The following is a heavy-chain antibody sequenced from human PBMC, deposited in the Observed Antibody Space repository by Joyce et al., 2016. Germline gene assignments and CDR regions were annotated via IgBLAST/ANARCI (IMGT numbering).Heavy chain of an antibody. CDR2: IWHDGSNK. V-gene: IGHV3-33*01. CDR1: GFTFRKYG. D-gene: IGHD1-1*01. J-gene: IGHJ4*02. CDR3: ARDRGSDDPIDF. Sequence: GSLRLSCEASGFTFRKYGMHWVRQAPGKGLECVSVIWHDGSNKYYSDSVRGRFTISRDNSKNTLYLQMNDMRVEDTAVYYCARDRGSDDPIDFWGQGTLVTVSS.